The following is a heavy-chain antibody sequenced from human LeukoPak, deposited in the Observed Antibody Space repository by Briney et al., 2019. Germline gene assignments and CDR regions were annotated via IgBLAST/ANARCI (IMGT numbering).Heavy chain of an antibody. CDR3: ARSLLSAGSGSYGFDP. J-gene: IGHJ5*02. Sequence: SQTLSLTCTVSGGSISSGDYYWSWIRQPPGKGLEWIGHIYHSGSTHHNPSLKSRVTISVDTSKNQFSLKLSSVTATDTAVYYCARSLLSAGSGSYGFDPWGQGTLVTVSS. CDR2: IYHSGST. V-gene: IGHV4-30-4*01. CDR1: GGSISSGDYY. D-gene: IGHD3-10*01.